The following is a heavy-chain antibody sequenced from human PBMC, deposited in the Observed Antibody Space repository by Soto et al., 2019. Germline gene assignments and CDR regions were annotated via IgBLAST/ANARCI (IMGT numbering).Heavy chain of an antibody. CDR1: GGSISSGGYS. CDR2: IYHSGST. CDR3: AKHSSVAGSRNFVA. Sequence: SETLSLTCAVSGGSISSGGYSWSWIRQPPGKGLEWIGYIYHSGSTYYNPSLKSRVTISVDRSKNQFSLKLSSVTAADTAIYYCAKHSSVAGSRNFVAWCQGALVTVSS. J-gene: IGHJ5*02. D-gene: IGHD6-19*01. V-gene: IGHV4-30-2*01.